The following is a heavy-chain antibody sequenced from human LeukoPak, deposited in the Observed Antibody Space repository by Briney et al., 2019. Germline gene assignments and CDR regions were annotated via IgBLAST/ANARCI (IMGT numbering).Heavy chain of an antibody. CDR3: ARTSGRTFDY. V-gene: IGHV1-46*01. J-gene: IGHJ4*02. CDR1: GYTFTKYF. CDR2: INPSGSST. Sequence: GASVKVSCKASGYTFTKYFSHWVRQAPGQGLEWMGIINPSGSSTTYAQRFQGRVTMTRDTSTSTVYMELSSLRSEDTAVYYCARTSGRTFDYWGQGTLVTVSS.